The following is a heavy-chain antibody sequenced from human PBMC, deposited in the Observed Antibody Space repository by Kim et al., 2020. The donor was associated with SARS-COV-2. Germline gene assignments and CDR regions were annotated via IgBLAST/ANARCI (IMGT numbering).Heavy chain of an antibody. CDR2: IYYSGST. CDR1: GGSVSSGSYY. V-gene: IGHV4-61*01. D-gene: IGHD6-13*01. J-gene: IGHJ5*02. Sequence: SETLSLTCTVSGGSVSSGSYYWSWIRQPPGKGLEWIGYIYYSGSTNYNPSLKSRVTISVDTSKNQFSLKLSSVTAADTAVYYCARDPAAAGRNWFDPWGQGTLVTVSS. CDR3: ARDPAAAGRNWFDP.